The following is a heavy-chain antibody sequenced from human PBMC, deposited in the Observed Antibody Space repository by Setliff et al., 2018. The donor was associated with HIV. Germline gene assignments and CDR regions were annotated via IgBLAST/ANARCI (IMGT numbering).Heavy chain of an antibody. J-gene: IGHJ2*01. CDR3: ARLETYYYDSSGSTGWYFDL. D-gene: IGHD3-22*01. CDR2: IYYSGST. CDR1: RGSISSGGYY. V-gene: IGHV4-31*03. Sequence: PSETLSLTCTVSRGSISSGGYYWSWIRQHPGKGLEWIGCIYYSGSTYYNPSLKSRVTISVDTSKNQFSLKPSSVTAADTAVYYCARLETYYYDSSGSTGWYFDLWGRGTLVTVSS.